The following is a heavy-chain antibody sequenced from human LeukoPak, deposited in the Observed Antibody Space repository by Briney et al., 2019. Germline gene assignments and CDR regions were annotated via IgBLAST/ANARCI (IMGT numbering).Heavy chain of an antibody. CDR2: IKWNGGSK. V-gene: IGHV3-20*04. Sequence: GGSLRLSCAASGFTFDDYGMSWVRQAPGKGLEWVSSIKWNGGSKGYADSVKGRFTISRDNAKNSLYLQMNSLRAEDTALYYCARDGGDCSGDSCYVDYWGQGTLVTVSS. CDR3: ARDGGDCSGDSCYVDY. D-gene: IGHD2-15*01. J-gene: IGHJ4*02. CDR1: GFTFDDYG.